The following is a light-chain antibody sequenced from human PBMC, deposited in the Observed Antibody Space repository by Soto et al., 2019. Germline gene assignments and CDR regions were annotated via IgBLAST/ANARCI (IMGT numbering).Light chain of an antibody. Sequence: EIVLPQSPGTLSLSPGARATLSGRASQSVRSSYLAWYQQNPGQAPRLLIYGASSRATGIPDRFSGSGSGTDFTLTISRLEPEDFAVYYCQQYGTSPRTFGQGNKVDIK. CDR1: QSVRSSY. V-gene: IGKV3-20*01. J-gene: IGKJ1*01. CDR2: GAS. CDR3: QQYGTSPRT.